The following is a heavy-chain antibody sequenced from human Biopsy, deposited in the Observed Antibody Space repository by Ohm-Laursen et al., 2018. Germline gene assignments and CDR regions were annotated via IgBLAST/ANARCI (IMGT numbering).Heavy chain of an antibody. CDR3: ARGGLNYWYFDL. CDR1: GYTFTDSY. V-gene: IGHV1-2*02. Sequence: ASVKVFCKASGYTFTDSYMHWVRQAPGQGLEWMGWINPNRGGTNYAQKFQGRVTMTRDTSMSTAYMELNRLRSDDTAVYYCARGGLNYWYFDLWGRGTLVTVSS. CDR2: INPNRGGT. D-gene: IGHD1-26*01. J-gene: IGHJ2*01.